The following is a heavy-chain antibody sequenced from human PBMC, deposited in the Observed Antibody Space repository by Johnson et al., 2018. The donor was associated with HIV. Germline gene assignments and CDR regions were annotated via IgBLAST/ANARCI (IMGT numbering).Heavy chain of an antibody. CDR2: INWNGGNT. J-gene: IGHJ3*02. Sequence: VQLVESGGGVLRPGASLRLSCEGFGFIFDDYGLNWVRQAPGKGLEWVSGINWNGGNTGYADSVKGRCTISRDNDKSSVYMQMKSLRPEDTALYYCARAESYEGRVGDFAFDIWGRGTMVTVSS. V-gene: IGHV3-20*04. D-gene: IGHD3-10*01. CDR1: GFIFDDYG. CDR3: ARAESYEGRVGDFAFDI.